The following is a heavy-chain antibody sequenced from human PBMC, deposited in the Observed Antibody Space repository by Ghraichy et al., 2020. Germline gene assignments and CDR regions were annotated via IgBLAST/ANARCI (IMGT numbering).Heavy chain of an antibody. Sequence: SETLSLTCAVYGGSFSGYYWSWIRQPPGKGLEWIGEINHSGSTNYNPSLKSRVTISVDTSKNQFSLKLSSVTAADTAVYYCARKGPRRAGFTCTNGVCYKVVGWFDPWGQGTLVTVSS. J-gene: IGHJ5*02. CDR1: GGSFSGYY. V-gene: IGHV4-34*01. CDR3: ARKGPRRAGFTCTNGVCYKVVGWFDP. CDR2: INHSGST. D-gene: IGHD2-8*01.